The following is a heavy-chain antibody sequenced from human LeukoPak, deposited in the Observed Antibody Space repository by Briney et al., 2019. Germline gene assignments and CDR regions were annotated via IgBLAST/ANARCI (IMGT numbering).Heavy chain of an antibody. J-gene: IGHJ4*02. CDR3: ARGYSSSWYEKAFDY. D-gene: IGHD6-13*01. CDR1: GSSISSGSYY. V-gene: IGHV4-61*02. Sequence: SETPSLTCTVSGSSISSGSYYWSWIRQPAGKGLEWIGRIYTSGSTNYNPSLKSRVTISVDTSKNQFSLKLSSVTAADTAVYYCARGYSSSWYEKAFDYWGQGTLVTVSS. CDR2: IYTSGST.